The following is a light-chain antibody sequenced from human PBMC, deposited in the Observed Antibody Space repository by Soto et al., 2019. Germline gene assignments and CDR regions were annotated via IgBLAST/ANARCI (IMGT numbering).Light chain of an antibody. V-gene: IGKV1-5*03. Sequence: DIQLTQSPSTLSASVGDRVTITCRASHSFSNWLAWYQQKPGKAPKLLISKASILETGVPPRFSGSASGTEFTLTISNLQPDDFATYYCHQLNSLFGQGTKLEIK. J-gene: IGKJ2*01. CDR1: HSFSNW. CDR2: KAS. CDR3: HQLNSL.